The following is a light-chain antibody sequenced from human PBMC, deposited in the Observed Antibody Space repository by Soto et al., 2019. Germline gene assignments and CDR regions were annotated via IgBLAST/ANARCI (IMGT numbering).Light chain of an antibody. CDR1: QDISRA. CDR2: PAS. Sequence: AIQLTQSPSSLSATVGDRVTITCRASQDISRALAWYQQKPGKAPNLLISPASNLGSGVPSRFSGSGSGTDFTLTINGLQPEDFATYWCQQLYGYPLTFGGGSKVEIK. J-gene: IGKJ4*01. CDR3: QQLYGYPLT. V-gene: IGKV1-13*02.